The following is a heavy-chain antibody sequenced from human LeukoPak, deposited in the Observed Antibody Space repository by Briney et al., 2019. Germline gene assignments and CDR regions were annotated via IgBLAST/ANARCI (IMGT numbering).Heavy chain of an antibody. CDR2: IYYSGST. CDR3: ARGICLCGSCYSDPSDF. D-gene: IGHD2-15*01. CDR1: GGSISSYY. V-gene: IGHV4-59*01. Sequence: SETLSLTCTVSGGSISSYYWSWIRQPPGKGLEWIGYIYYSGSTNYNPSLKSRVTISVDTSRNQFSLKLTSVTDADTAVYYCARGICLCGSCYSDPSDFWGQGTLVTVSS. J-gene: IGHJ4*02.